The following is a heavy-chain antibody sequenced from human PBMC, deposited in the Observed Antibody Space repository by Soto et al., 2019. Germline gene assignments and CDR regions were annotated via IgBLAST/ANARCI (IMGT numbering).Heavy chain of an antibody. CDR1: GYTFTSHD. CDR3: ASDMITP. V-gene: IGHV1-8*01. Sequence: QVQLVQSGAEVKKPGASVKVSCKASGYTFTSHDINWMRQATGQGLEWMGWMNPNSGHTNYAQNFQGRVTMTRDTSISTAYMEVTNLRSGDTAIYYGASDMITPRGQGTLVTVSS. J-gene: IGHJ5*02. D-gene: IGHD3-16*01. CDR2: MNPNSGHT.